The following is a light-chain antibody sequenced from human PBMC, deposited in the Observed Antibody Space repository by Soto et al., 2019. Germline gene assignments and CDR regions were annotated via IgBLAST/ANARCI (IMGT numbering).Light chain of an antibody. V-gene: IGLV2-14*01. CDR2: LNS. J-gene: IGLJ1*01. Sequence: QSALTQPASVSGSPGQSITISCTGTSSDVGDYKYVSWYQQHPDKAPKLIIFLNSNRPSGISNRFSASKSGNTASLTISGLQAEDEADYYCSSYTSSDTTYVFGTGTKLTVL. CDR3: SSYTSSDTTYV. CDR1: SSDVGDYKY.